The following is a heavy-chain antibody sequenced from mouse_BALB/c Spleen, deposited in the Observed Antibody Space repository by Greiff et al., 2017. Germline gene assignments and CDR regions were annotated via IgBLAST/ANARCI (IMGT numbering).Heavy chain of an antibody. V-gene: IGHV3-6*02. CDR1: GYSITSGYY. D-gene: IGHD2-12*01. J-gene: IGHJ4*01. CDR3: ARGFYDYDAMDY. Sequence: EVQRVESGPGLVKPSQSLSLTCSVTGYSITSGYYWNWIRQFPGNKLEWMGYISYDGSNNYNPSLKNRISITRDTSKNQFFLKLNSVTTEDTATYYCARGFYDYDAMDYWGQGTSVTVSS. CDR2: ISYDGSN.